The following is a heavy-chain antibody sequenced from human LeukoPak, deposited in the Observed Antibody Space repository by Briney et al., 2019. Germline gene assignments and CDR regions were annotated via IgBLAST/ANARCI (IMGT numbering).Heavy chain of an antibody. CDR2: INPNSGGT. Sequence: GASVKVSCKASGYTFTGYYMHWGRQAPGQGLEWMGWINPNSGGTNYAQKFEGRVTMTRDTSISTGYMELSRLRSDDTAVYYCARAYATYSSSWYLLYWGQGTLVTVSS. J-gene: IGHJ4*02. CDR3: ARAYATYSSSWYLLY. V-gene: IGHV1-2*02. CDR1: GYTFTGYY. D-gene: IGHD6-13*01.